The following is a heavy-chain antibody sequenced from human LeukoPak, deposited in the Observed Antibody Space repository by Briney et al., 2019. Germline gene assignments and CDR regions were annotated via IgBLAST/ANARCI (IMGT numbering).Heavy chain of an antibody. CDR1: GFTFSTFA. D-gene: IGHD5-12*01. Sequence: PGRSLRLSCAASGFTFSTFAMHWVRQAPGKGPEWVAILSYDGSSKYYADSVKGRFTISRDNSKKTLYLQMNSLRTEDTAVYYCARSAAAGRIVATFGYWGQGTLVTVSS. CDR3: ARSAAAGRIVATFGY. CDR2: LSYDGSSK. J-gene: IGHJ4*02. V-gene: IGHV3-30*04.